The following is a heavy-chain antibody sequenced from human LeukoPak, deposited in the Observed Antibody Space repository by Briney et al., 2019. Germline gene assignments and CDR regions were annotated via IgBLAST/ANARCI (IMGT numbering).Heavy chain of an antibody. V-gene: IGHV4-59*08. CDR2: IYYSGST. CDR1: GGSISSYY. CDR3: ARHGTKQYSSGWYFDY. Sequence: SGTLSLTCTVSGGSISSYYWGWIRQPPGKGLEWIGYIYYSGSTNYNPSLKSRVTISVDTSKNQFSLKLSSVTAADTAVYYCARHGTKQYSSGWYFDYWGQGTLVTVSS. D-gene: IGHD6-19*01. J-gene: IGHJ4*02.